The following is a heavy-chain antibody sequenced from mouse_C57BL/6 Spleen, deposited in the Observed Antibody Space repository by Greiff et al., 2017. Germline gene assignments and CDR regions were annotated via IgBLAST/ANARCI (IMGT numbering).Heavy chain of an antibody. CDR2: ISSGGSYT. J-gene: IGHJ3*01. V-gene: IGHV5-6*01. Sequence: EVKLVESGGVLVKPGGSLKLPCAASGFTFSSYGMSWVRQTPDKRLEWVATISSGGSYTYYPDSVKGRFTISGDNAKNTLYLQMSSLKSEDTAMYYCTRLEAGGAWFAYWGQGTLVTVSA. CDR1: GFTFSSYG. CDR3: TRLEAGGAWFAY.